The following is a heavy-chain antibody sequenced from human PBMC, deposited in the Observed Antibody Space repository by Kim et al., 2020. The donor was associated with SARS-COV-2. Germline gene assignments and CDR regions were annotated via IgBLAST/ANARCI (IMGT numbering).Heavy chain of an antibody. V-gene: IGHV1-18*04. J-gene: IGHJ6*02. D-gene: IGHD2-2*01. CDR2: ISAYNGNT. CDR3: ATNIGYCSSTSCYPYYYGMDV. CDR1: GYTFTSYG. Sequence: ASVKVSCKASGYTFTSYGISWVRQAPGQGLEWMGWISAYNGNTNYAQKLQGRVTMTTDTSTSTAYMELRSLRSDDTAVYYCATNIGYCSSTSCYPYYYGMDVWGHGTTVTVSS.